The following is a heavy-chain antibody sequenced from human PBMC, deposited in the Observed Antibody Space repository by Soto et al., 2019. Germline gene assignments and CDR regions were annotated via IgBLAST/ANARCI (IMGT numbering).Heavy chain of an antibody. CDR2: ISYDGSNK. V-gene: IGHV3-30*18. CDR1: GFTFRSYV. D-gene: IGHD6-13*01. J-gene: IGHJ4*02. Sequence: VGSLSLSFAASGFTFRSYVMHLVRPAPGKGLGWVAVISYDGSNKYYADSVKGRFTISRDNSKNTLYLQMNSLKAEDTAVYYCAKDRWDSSSWYFFDYWGQGTLVTVSS. CDR3: AKDRWDSSSWYFFDY.